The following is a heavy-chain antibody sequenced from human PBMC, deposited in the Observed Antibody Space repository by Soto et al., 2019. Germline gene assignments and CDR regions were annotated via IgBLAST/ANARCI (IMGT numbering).Heavy chain of an antibody. V-gene: IGHV3-48*03. J-gene: IGHJ4*02. CDR2: IDRSGRNK. Sequence: GGSLRLSCVASGFTFSSYEMNWVRQAPGKGLEWVSYIDRSGRNKYYADSVKGRFTISRDSAKNSLYLQMHSLTAEDTAVYYCARDSTYYDSSDYFDHWGQGTPVTVSS. CDR3: ARDSTYYDSSDYFDH. D-gene: IGHD3-22*01. CDR1: GFTFSSYE.